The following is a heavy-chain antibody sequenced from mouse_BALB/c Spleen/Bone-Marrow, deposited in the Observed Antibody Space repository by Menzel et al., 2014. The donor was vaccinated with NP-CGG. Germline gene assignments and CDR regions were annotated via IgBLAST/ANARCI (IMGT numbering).Heavy chain of an antibody. D-gene: IGHD1-1*01. CDR3: AREDGSSPFAY. CDR1: GYAFSSYW. Sequence: VQLQQSGAELVRPGSSVKISCKASGYAFSSYWMNWVKQRPGQGLEWIGQIYPGDGDTNYNGKFRGKATLTADKSSSTAYMRLSSLTSEDSAVYFCAREDGSSPFAYWGQGTLVTVSA. V-gene: IGHV1-80*01. CDR2: IYPGDGDT. J-gene: IGHJ3*01.